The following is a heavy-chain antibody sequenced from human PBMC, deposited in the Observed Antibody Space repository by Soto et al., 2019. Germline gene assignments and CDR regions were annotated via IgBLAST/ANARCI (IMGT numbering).Heavy chain of an antibody. V-gene: IGHV3-23*01. CDR3: AKGGSSGWPGGEDF. CDR1: GFTFSNYA. Sequence: GGSLRLSCVVSGFTFSNYAMSWVRKTPGKGLEWVSGITSDGSTTWYADFVEGRFTISRDNSKNTVYLQLNSPRGEDAAVYFCAKGGSSGWPGGEDFWGQGPMVTVPS. J-gene: IGHJ4*02. CDR2: ITSDGSTT. D-gene: IGHD6-19*01.